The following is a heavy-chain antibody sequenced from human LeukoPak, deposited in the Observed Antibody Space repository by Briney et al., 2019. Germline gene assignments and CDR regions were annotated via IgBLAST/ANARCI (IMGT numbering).Heavy chain of an antibody. CDR1: GFTFSNYA. J-gene: IGHJ4*02. CDR3: AKDRGGSPRGFDY. D-gene: IGHD6-25*01. CDR2: ISGSGGST. V-gene: IGHV3-23*01. Sequence: GGSLGLSCAASGFTFSNYAMTWVRQAPGKGLEWISGISGSGGSTYYADSVKGRFSISRDNSKNTLYLQMNSLGAEDTAVYYCAKDRGGSPRGFDYWGQGTLVTVSS.